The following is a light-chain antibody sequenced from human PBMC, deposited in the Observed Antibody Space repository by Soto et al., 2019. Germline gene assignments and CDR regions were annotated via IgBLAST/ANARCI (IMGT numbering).Light chain of an antibody. Sequence: DLHLTQSPSFLSASVGDRVTITCRASQAISNYLAWYQQTPGKVPKLLISTASTLQSGVPSTFSGSGYGTEFTLTVSSLQPEDFATYYCQQLSGYPLTFGGGTKVEMK. CDR3: QQLSGYPLT. CDR2: TAS. V-gene: IGKV1-9*01. J-gene: IGKJ4*01. CDR1: QAISNY.